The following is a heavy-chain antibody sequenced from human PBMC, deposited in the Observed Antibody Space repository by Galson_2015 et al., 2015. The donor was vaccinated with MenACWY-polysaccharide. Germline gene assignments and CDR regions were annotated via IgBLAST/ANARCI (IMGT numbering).Heavy chain of an antibody. D-gene: IGHD3-10*01. V-gene: IGHV4-59*01. CDR1: GGSMSSYS. CDR2: IHYNGDT. CDR3: ARIGGMNKGSYYNYGWFDP. Sequence: ETLSLTCTVSGGSMSSYSWTWIRQSPGKGLEWIGWIHYNGDTKYSPFLNSRVTISGDTSRNQFSLKLSSVTTADTAVYYCARIGGMNKGSYYNYGWFDPWGQGTLVTVSS. J-gene: IGHJ5*02.